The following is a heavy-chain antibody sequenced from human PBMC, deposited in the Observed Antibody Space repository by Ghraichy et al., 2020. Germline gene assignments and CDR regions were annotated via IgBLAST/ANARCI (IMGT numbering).Heavy chain of an antibody. CDR3: ASSPAGYYYGMDV. J-gene: IGHJ6*02. CDR2: IYHSGST. V-gene: IGHV4-38-2*01. Sequence: SETLSLTCAVSGYSISSGYYWGWIRQPPGKGLEWIGSIYHSGSTYYNPSLKSRVTISVDTSKNQFSLKLSSVTAADTAVYYCASSPAGYYYGMDVWGQGTTVTVPS. CDR1: GYSISSGYY.